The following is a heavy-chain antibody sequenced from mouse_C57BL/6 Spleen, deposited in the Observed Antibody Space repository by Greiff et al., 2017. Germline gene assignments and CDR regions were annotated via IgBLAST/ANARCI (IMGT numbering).Heavy chain of an antibody. Sequence: VQLQQPGTELVKPGASVKLSCKASGYTFTSYWMHWVKQRPGQGLEWIGNINPSNGGTNYNEKFKSKATLTVDKSSSTAYMQLSSLTSEDSAVYYCARTTIVATGYFDYWGQGTTLTVSS. CDR2: INPSNGGT. V-gene: IGHV1-53*01. D-gene: IGHD1-1*01. CDR1: GYTFTSYW. CDR3: ARTTIVATGYFDY. J-gene: IGHJ2*01.